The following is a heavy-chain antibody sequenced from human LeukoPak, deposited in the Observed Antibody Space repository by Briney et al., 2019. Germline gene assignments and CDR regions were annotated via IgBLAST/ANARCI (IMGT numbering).Heavy chain of an antibody. CDR3: ARPGYSSGWPYYYGMDV. D-gene: IGHD6-19*01. CDR1: GGSFSGYY. Sequence: PSETLSLTCAVYGGSFSGYYWSWIRQPPGKGLEWIGEINHSGSTNYNPSLKSRVTISVDTSKNQFSLKLSSVTAADTAVYYCARPGYSSGWPYYYGMDVWGQGTTVTVSS. J-gene: IGHJ6*02. V-gene: IGHV4-34*01. CDR2: INHSGST.